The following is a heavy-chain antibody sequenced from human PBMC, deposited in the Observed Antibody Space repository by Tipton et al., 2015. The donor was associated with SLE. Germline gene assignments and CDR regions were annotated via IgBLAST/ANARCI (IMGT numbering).Heavy chain of an antibody. CDR3: ARDLTTSGSYGYYGMDV. CDR1: GFTFSSYE. V-gene: IGHV3-48*03. J-gene: IGHJ6*02. CDR2: ISSSGSTI. Sequence: SLRLSCAASGFTFSSYEMTWVRQAPGKGLEWVSYISSSGSTIYYADSVKGRFTISRDNAKNSLYLQMNSLRAKDTAVYYCARDLTTSGSYGYYGMDVWGQGTTVTVSS. D-gene: IGHD1-26*01.